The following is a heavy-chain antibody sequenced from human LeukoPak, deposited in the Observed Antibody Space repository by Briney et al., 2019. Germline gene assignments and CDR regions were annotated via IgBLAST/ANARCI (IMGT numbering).Heavy chain of an antibody. J-gene: IGHJ4*02. CDR3: ALSGYGSADS. Sequence: SETLSHTCTVSGDSISSHSWSWIRLPPGKGLEWIGYIHNSGSTNYNPSLKSRVTIAVDTSKNQFSLKLTSVTAADTAVYYCALSGYGSADSWGQGVLVTVSS. D-gene: IGHD3-10*01. CDR1: GDSISSHS. V-gene: IGHV4-59*11. CDR2: IHNSGST.